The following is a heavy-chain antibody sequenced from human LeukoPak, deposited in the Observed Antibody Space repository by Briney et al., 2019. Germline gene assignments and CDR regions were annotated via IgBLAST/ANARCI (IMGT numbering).Heavy chain of an antibody. CDR2: ISGSGGST. J-gene: IGHJ2*01. CDR1: GFTFSSYA. D-gene: IGHD4-17*01. V-gene: IGHV3-23*01. CDR3: ATTVTKVLSWYFDL. Sequence: PGGSLRLSCAASGFTFSSYAMSWVRQAPGKGLEWVSAISGSGGSTYYADSVKGRFTISRDNSKNTLYLQMNSLRAEDTAVYYCATTVTKVLSWYFDLWGRGTLVTVSS.